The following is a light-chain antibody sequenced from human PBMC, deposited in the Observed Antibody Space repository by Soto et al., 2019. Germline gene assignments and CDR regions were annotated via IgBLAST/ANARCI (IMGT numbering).Light chain of an antibody. CDR2: AAS. CDR1: QGISSY. V-gene: IGKV1-9*01. J-gene: IGKJ4*01. CDR3: QQLNSYPLT. Sequence: DIQLTQSPSFLSASVGDRVTITCRASQGISSYLAWYQQKPGKAPKLLIYAASTLQIGVPSRFSGSGSRTEFTLTISSLQPEDFATYYCQQLNSYPLTFGGGTKVEIK.